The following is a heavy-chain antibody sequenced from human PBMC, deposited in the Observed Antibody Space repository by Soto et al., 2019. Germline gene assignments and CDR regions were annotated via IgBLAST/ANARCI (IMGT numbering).Heavy chain of an antibody. V-gene: IGHV1-69*01. D-gene: IGHD2-2*01. Sequence: QVQLVQSGAEVKKPGSSVKVSCKASGGTFSSSAISWVRKAPGQGLEWMGGIIPIFGTANYAQKFQGRVTITADESTSTAYMELSSLRSEDTAVYYCARANRYCSSTSCYYYYYGMDVWGQGTKVTVSS. J-gene: IGHJ6*02. CDR3: ARANRYCSSTSCYYYYYGMDV. CDR1: GGTFSSSA. CDR2: IIPIFGTA.